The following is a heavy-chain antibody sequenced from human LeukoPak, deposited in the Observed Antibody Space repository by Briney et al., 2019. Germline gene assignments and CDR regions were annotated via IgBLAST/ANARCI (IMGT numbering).Heavy chain of an antibody. CDR2: ISGSGDTT. J-gene: IGHJ4*02. CDR3: ARESFKAVAGYLDY. V-gene: IGHV3-23*01. CDR1: GFTFSNYA. Sequence: PGGSLRLSCAASGFTFSNYAMTWDRQGPGKGLEWVSGISGSGDTTYYADSEKGRFTTSRDNFRNTLYLQMNSLTVADTAVCFCARESFKAVAGYLDYWGQGILVTVSS. D-gene: IGHD6-19*01.